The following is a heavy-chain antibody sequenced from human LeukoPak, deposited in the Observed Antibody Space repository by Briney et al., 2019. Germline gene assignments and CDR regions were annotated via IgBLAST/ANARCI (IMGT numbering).Heavy chain of an antibody. V-gene: IGHV4-4*07. D-gene: IGHD3-22*01. CDR2: IYTSGST. Sequence: KASETLSLTCTVSGGSISSYYWSWIRQPAGKGLEWIGRIYTSGSTNYNPSLKSRVTMSVDTSKNQFSLKLGSVTAADTAVYYCARGLVTMIVVDYGMDVWGQGTTVTVSS. CDR3: ARGLVTMIVVDYGMDV. J-gene: IGHJ6*02. CDR1: GGSISSYY.